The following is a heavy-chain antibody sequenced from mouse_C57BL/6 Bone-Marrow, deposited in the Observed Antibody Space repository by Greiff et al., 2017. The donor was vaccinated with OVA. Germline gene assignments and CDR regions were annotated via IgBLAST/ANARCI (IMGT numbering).Heavy chain of an antibody. J-gene: IGHJ3*01. Sequence: LMESGAELVRPGASVKLSCTASGFNIKDDYMHWVKQRPEQGLEWIGWIDPENGDTEYASKFQGKATITADTSSNTAYLQLSSLTSEDTAVYYCTDGSSPFAYWGQGTLVTVSA. CDR2: IDPENGDT. D-gene: IGHD1-1*01. V-gene: IGHV14-4*01. CDR3: TDGSSPFAY. CDR1: GFNIKDDY.